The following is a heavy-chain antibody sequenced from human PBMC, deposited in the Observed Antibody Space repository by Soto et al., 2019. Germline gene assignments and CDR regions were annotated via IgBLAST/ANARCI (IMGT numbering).Heavy chain of an antibody. D-gene: IGHD3-10*01. CDR2: ISYTGST. J-gene: IGHJ4*02. V-gene: IGHV4-30-4*01. CDR1: GGSISSGNYY. Sequence: QVQLQESGPGLVKPSQTLTLTCNVSGGSISSGNYYWSWLRQPPGKGLEWIAYISYTGSTYYSPSLKSRVTISVDASKNQFSLRLSSVTAADTAVYYCARDDGSGSSHWGQGTLLTVSS. CDR3: ARDDGSGSSH.